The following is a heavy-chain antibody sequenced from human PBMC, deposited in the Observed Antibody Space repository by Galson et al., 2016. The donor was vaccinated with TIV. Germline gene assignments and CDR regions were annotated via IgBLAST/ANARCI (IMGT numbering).Heavy chain of an antibody. D-gene: IGHD3-10*01. CDR1: GYTFTRYY. J-gene: IGHJ5*02. V-gene: IGHV1-46*01. CDR2: INPTGGST. Sequence: SVKVSCKASGYTFTRYYTHWVRQAPGQGLEWMGIINPTGGSTTYAQKFQGRLTMTRDTSTSTVYMELNSLRSEDTAVYYCARRGQVQRFDPWGQGTLVTVSS. CDR3: ARRGQVQRFDP.